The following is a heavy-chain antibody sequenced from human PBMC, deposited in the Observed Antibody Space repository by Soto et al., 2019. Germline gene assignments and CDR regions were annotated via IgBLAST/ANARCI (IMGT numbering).Heavy chain of an antibody. D-gene: IGHD6-6*01. V-gene: IGHV3-23*01. CDR3: AKALEYSSSLVLFGYFDY. Sequence: GGSLRLSCAASGFTFSSYAMSWVRQAPGKGLEWVSAISGSGGSTYFAVSLKGRFTISRDNSKNTLYLQMNSLRAEDTAVYYCAKALEYSSSLVLFGYFDYWGQGTLVTVSS. J-gene: IGHJ4*02. CDR2: ISGSGGST. CDR1: GFTFSSYA.